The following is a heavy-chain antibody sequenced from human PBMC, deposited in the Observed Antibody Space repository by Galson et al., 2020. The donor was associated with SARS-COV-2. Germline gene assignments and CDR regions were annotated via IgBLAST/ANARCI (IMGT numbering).Heavy chain of an antibody. J-gene: IGHJ6*03. CDR2: IYYSGST. CDR1: GGSISSYY. V-gene: IGHV4-59*01. CDR3: ARVGLGYCSSTSCYSDYYYMDV. Sequence: SQILSLTCTVSGGSISSYYWSWIRQPPGKGLEWIGYIYYSGSTNYNPSLKSRVTISVYTSKNQFSLKLSSVTAADTAVYYCARVGLGYCSSTSCYSDYYYMDVWGKGTTVTVSS. D-gene: IGHD2-2*01.